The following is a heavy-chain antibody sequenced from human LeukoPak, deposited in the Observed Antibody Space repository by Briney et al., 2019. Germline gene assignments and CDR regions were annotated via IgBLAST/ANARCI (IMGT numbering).Heavy chain of an antibody. CDR2: IRYDGSNK. CDR1: GFTFSSYG. J-gene: IGHJ4*02. Sequence: GGSLRLSCAASGFTFSSYGMHWVRQAPGKGLEWVAFIRYDGSNKYYADSVKGRFTISRDNSKNTLYLQMNSLRAEDTAVYYCEVAGERARVVIRGYFDYWGQGTLVTVSS. V-gene: IGHV3-30*02. CDR3: EVAGERARVVIRGYFDY. D-gene: IGHD3-3*01.